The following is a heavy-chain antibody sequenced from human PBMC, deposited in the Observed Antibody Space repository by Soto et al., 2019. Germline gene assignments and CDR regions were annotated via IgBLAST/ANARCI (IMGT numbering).Heavy chain of an antibody. D-gene: IGHD3-16*01. CDR3: ARDQSLGRYERAAGY. J-gene: IGHJ4*02. Sequence: ASVKVSCKASGYTFTSYGISWVRQAPGQGLEWMGWISAYNGNTNYAQKLQGRVTMTTDTSTSTAYMELRSLRSDDTAVYYCARDQSLGRYERAAGYWGQGTLVTVSS. CDR2: ISAYNGNT. CDR1: GYTFTSYG. V-gene: IGHV1-18*01.